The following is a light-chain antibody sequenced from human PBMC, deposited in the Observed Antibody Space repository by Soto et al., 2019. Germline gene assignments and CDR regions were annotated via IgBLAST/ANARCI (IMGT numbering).Light chain of an antibody. V-gene: IGKV3-20*01. J-gene: IGKJ5*01. Sequence: ERGFPQSPCPLSLSPGERATLSCRRSPSVSSSYLAWYQQKPGQAPRLLIYAASSRPTGIPDRFSGSGSGTDFSLTISRLQPEDFAVYYCQQYSSPPITFGQGTRLEI. CDR2: AAS. CDR3: QQYSSPPIT. CDR1: PSVSSSY.